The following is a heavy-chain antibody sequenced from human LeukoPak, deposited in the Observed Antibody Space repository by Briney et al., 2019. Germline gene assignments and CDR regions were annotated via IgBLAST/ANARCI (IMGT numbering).Heavy chain of an antibody. Sequence: GGSLRLSCAASGFTVSGSYMSWVRQAPGKGLEWVSVIYTGGSTLYADSVKGRFTISRDNSDNTLYLQMNSLRAEDTAVYYCARDRWGYSYWGQGTLVTVSA. CDR2: IYTGGST. J-gene: IGHJ4*02. V-gene: IGHV3-66*01. CDR3: ARDRWGYSY. D-gene: IGHD3-22*01. CDR1: GFTVSGSY.